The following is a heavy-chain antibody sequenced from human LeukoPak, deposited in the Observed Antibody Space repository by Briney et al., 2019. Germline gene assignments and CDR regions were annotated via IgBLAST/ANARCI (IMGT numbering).Heavy chain of an antibody. J-gene: IGHJ4*02. CDR2: IYTSGST. Sequence: SETLSLTCTVSGGSFSSYYWSWIRQPAGKGLEWIGRIYTSGSTNYNPSLKSRVTMSVDTSKNQFSLKLSSVTAADTTVYYCRGYYYDSSGYYSVDYWGQGTLVTVSS. D-gene: IGHD3-22*01. CDR1: GGSFSSYY. CDR3: RGYYYDSSGYYSVDY. V-gene: IGHV4-4*07.